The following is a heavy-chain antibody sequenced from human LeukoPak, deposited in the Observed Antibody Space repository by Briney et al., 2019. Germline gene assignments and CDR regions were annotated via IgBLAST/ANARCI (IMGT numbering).Heavy chain of an antibody. CDR1: GYTITSNG. Sequence: GASVKVSCKDSGYTITSNGISWVRQAPGQGLEWMGWISAYNGNTNYAQKLQGRITMTTDTSTSTAYMELRSLRSDDTAVYYCAVTFGGVIAIDYWGQGTLVTVSS. V-gene: IGHV1-18*01. CDR3: AVTFGGVIAIDY. CDR2: ISAYNGNT. D-gene: IGHD3-16*02. J-gene: IGHJ4*02.